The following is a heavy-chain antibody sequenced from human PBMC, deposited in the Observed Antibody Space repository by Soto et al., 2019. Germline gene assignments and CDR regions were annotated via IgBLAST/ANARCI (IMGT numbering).Heavy chain of an antibody. CDR2: ISGYNGNT. CDR3: ARVRYCSGCSCHSKPLDY. Sequence: QVQLVQSGTEVKKPGASVTVSCKTYGYTFTNYGISWVRQAPGQGPEWMGWISGYNGNTDYAQNLQGRVTMTTDTSTSTVYMEVRSLRSDDTAVYYCARVRYCSGCSCHSKPLDYWCQGTLVTVSS. D-gene: IGHD2-15*01. V-gene: IGHV1-18*01. J-gene: IGHJ4*02. CDR1: GYTFTNYG.